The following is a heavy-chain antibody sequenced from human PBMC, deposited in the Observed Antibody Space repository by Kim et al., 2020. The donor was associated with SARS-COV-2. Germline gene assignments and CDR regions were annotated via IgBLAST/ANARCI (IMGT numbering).Heavy chain of an antibody. D-gene: IGHD3-9*01. Sequence: GGSLRLSCAASGFSFSTYSMNWVRQAPGKGLEWVSYISDSSSTIYYADSVRGRFTISRDNAKNSLYLQMNSLRDGDTAVYYCARDAYYDILTAYPYGMDVWGQGTTVTVSS. CDR1: GFSFSTYS. CDR2: ISDSSSTI. CDR3: ARDAYYDILTAYPYGMDV. V-gene: IGHV3-48*02. J-gene: IGHJ6*02.